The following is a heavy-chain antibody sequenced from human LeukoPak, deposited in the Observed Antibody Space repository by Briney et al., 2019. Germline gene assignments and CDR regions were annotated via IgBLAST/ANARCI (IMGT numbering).Heavy chain of an antibody. V-gene: IGHV6-1*01. CDR3: ARVGRYCSSTSCPVYFDY. Sequence: SQTLSLTCAISGDSVSSNSAAWNWFRQSPSRGLEWLGRTYYKSKWSNDYAVSVKSRITVNPDTSKNQFSLQLNSVTPEDTAVYYCARVGRYCSSTSCPVYFDYWGQGTLVTVSS. J-gene: IGHJ4*02. CDR1: GDSVSSNSAA. D-gene: IGHD2-2*01. CDR2: TYYKSKWSN.